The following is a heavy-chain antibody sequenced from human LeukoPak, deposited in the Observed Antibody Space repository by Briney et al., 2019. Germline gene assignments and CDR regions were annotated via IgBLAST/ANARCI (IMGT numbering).Heavy chain of an antibody. CDR1: GGPISSYY. Sequence: SETLSLTCTVSGGPISSYYWSWIRQPPGKGLEWIGYIYYSGSTNYNSSLKSRVTISVDTSKNQFSLKLSSVTAADTAVYYCARGSGSSLYYFDYWGQGTQVTVSS. V-gene: IGHV4-59*01. D-gene: IGHD1-26*01. CDR3: ARGSGSSLYYFDY. J-gene: IGHJ4*02. CDR2: IYYSGST.